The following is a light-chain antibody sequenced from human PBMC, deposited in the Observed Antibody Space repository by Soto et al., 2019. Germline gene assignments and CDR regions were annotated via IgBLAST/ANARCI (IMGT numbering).Light chain of an antibody. J-gene: IGKJ4*01. CDR1: QDISSA. CDR2: DAS. CDR3: QQFNDFPLT. V-gene: IGKV1D-13*01. Sequence: IPLTQSPSSLSASVGDRVTITCRAGQDISSALAWYQQKPGKAPKLLVYDASSLDAGVPSRFSGSGSGTDFTLSITSLRPEDFATYYCQQFNDFPLTFGGGTKVQIK.